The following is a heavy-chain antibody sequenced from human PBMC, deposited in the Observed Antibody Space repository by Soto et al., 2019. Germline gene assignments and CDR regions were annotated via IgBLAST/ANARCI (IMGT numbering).Heavy chain of an antibody. CDR1: GVTFSTYA. CDR3: AKQRADFGSGIDTYFFVY. D-gene: IGHD3-10*01. V-gene: IGHV3-23*01. Sequence: DVQLLESGGGLVQPGGSLRLSCIASGVTFSTYAMSWVRQAPGKGLEWVSGLTGSGGTTFYADSVKGRFTISRDNYNNTLYPEMNSLRAEDPAVYYCAKQRADFGSGIDTYFFVYWGQGALVTVSS. CDR2: LTGSGGTT. J-gene: IGHJ4*02.